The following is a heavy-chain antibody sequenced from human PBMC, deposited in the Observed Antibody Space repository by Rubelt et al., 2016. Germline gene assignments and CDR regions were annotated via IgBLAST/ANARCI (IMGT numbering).Heavy chain of an antibody. Sequence: QVQLVQSGAEVKKPGASVKVSCKVSGYTLTELSMHWVRQAPGTGLEWMGGFEPEDGETIYAQKFQGRVTMTEDTSTDTAYMELSSLRSEDTAVYYCATGIVVVPAHVPSRDYWGQGTLVTVSS. CDR2: FEPEDGET. V-gene: IGHV1-24*01. J-gene: IGHJ4*02. CDR3: ATGIVVVPAHVPSRDY. D-gene: IGHD2-2*01. CDR1: GYTLTELS.